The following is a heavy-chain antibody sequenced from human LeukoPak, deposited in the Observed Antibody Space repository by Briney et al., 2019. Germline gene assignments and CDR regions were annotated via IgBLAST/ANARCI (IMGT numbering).Heavy chain of an antibody. D-gene: IGHD1-26*01. Sequence: SETLSLTCTVSGGSISSSSYYWGWIRQPPGKGLEWIGSIYYSGSTYYNPSLKSRVTISVDTSKNQFSLKLSSVTAADTAVYYCARPPMAYSGFDYWGQGTLVTVSS. J-gene: IGHJ4*02. CDR1: GGSISSSSYY. V-gene: IGHV4-39*01. CDR3: ARPPMAYSGFDY. CDR2: IYYSGST.